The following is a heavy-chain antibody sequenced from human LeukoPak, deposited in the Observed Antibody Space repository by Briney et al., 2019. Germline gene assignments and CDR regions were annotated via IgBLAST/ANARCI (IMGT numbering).Heavy chain of an antibody. V-gene: IGHV3-64D*09. CDR3: VKAIFFGSGSYYGY. D-gene: IGHD3-22*01. CDR1: GFTFSSFP. CDR2: ISTDGGST. Sequence: AGGSLRLSCSASGFTFSSFPMHWVRQAPGKGLEYVSAISTDGGSTYYPDSVKGRFTISRDNSKNTLYLQMSSLRAEDTAIYYCVKAIFFGSGSYYGYWGPGTLVTVSS. J-gene: IGHJ4*02.